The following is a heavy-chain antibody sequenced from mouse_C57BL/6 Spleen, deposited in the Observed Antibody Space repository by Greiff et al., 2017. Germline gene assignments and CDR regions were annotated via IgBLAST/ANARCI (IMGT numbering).Heavy chain of an antibody. CDR1: GYTFTSYW. CDR2: LYPGSGST. D-gene: IGHD2-4*01. Sequence: QVQLKQPGAELVKPGASVKMSCKASGYTFTSYWITWVKQRPGQGLEWIGDLYPGSGSTNYNEKFKSKATLTVDTSSSTAYLQLSSLTSEDSAVYYCANYDEAMDYWGQGTSVTVSS. V-gene: IGHV1-55*01. J-gene: IGHJ4*01. CDR3: ANYDEAMDY.